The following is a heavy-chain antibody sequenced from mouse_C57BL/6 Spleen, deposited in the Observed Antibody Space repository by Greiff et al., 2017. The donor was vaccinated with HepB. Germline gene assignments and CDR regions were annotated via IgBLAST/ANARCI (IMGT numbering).Heavy chain of an antibody. D-gene: IGHD1-1*01. CDR3: TRGDYYYGSSSNAMDY. J-gene: IGHJ4*01. Sequence: EVKVEESGEGLVKPGGSLKLSCAASGFTFSSYAMSWVRQTPEKRLEWVAYISSGGDYIYYADTVKGRFTISRDNARNTLYLQMSSLKSEDTAMYYCTRGDYYYGSSSNAMDYWGQGTSVTVSS. CDR1: GFTFSSYA. CDR2: ISSGGDYI. V-gene: IGHV5-9-1*02.